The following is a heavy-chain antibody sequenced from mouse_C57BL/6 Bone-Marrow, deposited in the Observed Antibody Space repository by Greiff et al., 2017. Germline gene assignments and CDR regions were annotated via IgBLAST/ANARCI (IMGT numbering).Heavy chain of an antibody. CDR1: GFTFSDAW. CDR3: TRGVTTRFDY. J-gene: IGHJ2*01. D-gene: IGHD2-2*01. CDR2: IRNKANNHAT. V-gene: IGHV6-6*01. Sequence: EVQLQQSGGGLVQPGGSMKLSCAASGFTFSDAWMDWVRQSPEKGLEWVAEIRNKANNHATYYAESVKGRFTISRDDSKSSVYLQMNSLRAEDTGIYYCTRGVTTRFDYWGQGTTLTVSS.